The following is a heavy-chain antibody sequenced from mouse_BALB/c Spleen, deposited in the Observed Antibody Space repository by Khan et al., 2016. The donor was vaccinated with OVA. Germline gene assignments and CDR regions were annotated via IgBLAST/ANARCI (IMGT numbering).Heavy chain of an antibody. J-gene: IGHJ3*01. CDR3: ARRGYGNYWFAY. V-gene: IGHV14-1*02. Sequence: IQLVQSGAELVRPGALVKLSCKASGFNIKDYYIPWVKQRPEQGLEWIGWIDPENGHTIYDPKFQGKASITADTSSNTAYLQLSSLTSEDTAVYYGARRGYGNYWFAYWGQGTLVTVSA. D-gene: IGHD2-1*01. CDR1: GFNIKDYY. CDR2: IDPENGHT.